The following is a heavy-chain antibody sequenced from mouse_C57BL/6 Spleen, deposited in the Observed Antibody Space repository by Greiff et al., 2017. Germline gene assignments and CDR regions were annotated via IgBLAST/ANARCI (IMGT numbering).Heavy chain of an antibody. J-gene: IGHJ3*01. CDR1: GFSLTSYG. CDR2: IWNDGST. D-gene: IGHD1-1*01. V-gene: IGHV2-6*03. CDR3: DRGDSSDSAWFAY. Sequence: VQLVESGPGLVAPSQCLSITCTVSGFSLTSYGVHWVRQPPGKGLEWLVVIWNDGSTTYNSDHKSRLSISKDNAKSKVFLKKNSLQTDDTAVYYYDRGDSSDSAWFAYWGQGTLVTVSA.